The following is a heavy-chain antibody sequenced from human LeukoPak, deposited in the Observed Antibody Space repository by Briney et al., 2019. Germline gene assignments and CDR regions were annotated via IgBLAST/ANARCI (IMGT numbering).Heavy chain of an antibody. CDR1: GYIFSDYY. V-gene: IGHV1-18*04. Sequence: ASVKVSCKTSGYIFSDYYIHWVRQAPGQGLEWMGWINPNSGDTNYAQKLQGRVTMTTDTSTSTAYMELRSLRSDDTAVYYCARTGITMVRGAKNWFDPWGQGTLVTVSS. J-gene: IGHJ5*02. D-gene: IGHD3-10*01. CDR2: INPNSGDT. CDR3: ARTGITMVRGAKNWFDP.